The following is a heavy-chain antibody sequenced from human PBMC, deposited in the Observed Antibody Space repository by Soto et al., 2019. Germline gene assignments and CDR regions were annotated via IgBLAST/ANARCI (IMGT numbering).Heavy chain of an antibody. D-gene: IGHD3-3*01. J-gene: IGHJ5*02. V-gene: IGHV1-18*01. CDR3: ARDSSVYYDFWSRYYPNNWLDP. CDR2: ISAYTDTP. CDR1: GYTFTNFG. Sequence: ASVKVSCKASGYTFTNFGVTWVRRAPGQGLEWMGWISAYTDTPNYAQKFQGRVTMTRDTSTSTVYMELSSLRSEDTAVYYCARDSSVYYDFWSRYYPNNWLDPCGQGPLVTVYS.